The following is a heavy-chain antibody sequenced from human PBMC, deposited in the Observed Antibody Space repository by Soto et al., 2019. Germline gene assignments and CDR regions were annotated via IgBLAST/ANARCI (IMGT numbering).Heavy chain of an antibody. V-gene: IGHV4-59*01. J-gene: IGHJ4*02. Sequence: QVQLQESGPGLVKPSETLSLTCTVSGGSISSYYWSWIRQPPGKGLEWIGYIYYSGSTNYNPSLKRRVPISVDTSKTNFTLKLSSVTAADTAVYYCGRGGIIAAPDYWGQGTLVTVSS. D-gene: IGHD6-6*01. CDR2: IYYSGST. CDR3: GRGGIIAAPDY. CDR1: GGSISSYY.